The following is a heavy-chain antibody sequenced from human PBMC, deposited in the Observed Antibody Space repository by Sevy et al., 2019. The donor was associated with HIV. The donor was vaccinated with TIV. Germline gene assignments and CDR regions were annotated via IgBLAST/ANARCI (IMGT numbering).Heavy chain of an antibody. Sequence: ASVKVSCKASGGTFSSYGISWVRQAPGQGLEWMGGIIPILGTVNYAQKFQGRVTITADESTKTAYMELSSLRSEDTAVYYCARGGDNGWYYFDYRGQETLVTVSS. CDR2: IIPILGTV. J-gene: IGHJ4*02. CDR1: GGTFSSYG. V-gene: IGHV1-69*13. CDR3: ARGGDNGWYYFDY. D-gene: IGHD6-19*01.